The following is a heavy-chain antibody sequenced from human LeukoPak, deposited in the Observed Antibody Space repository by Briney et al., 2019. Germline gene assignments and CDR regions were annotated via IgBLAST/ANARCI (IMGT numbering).Heavy chain of an antibody. V-gene: IGHV3-48*03. CDR2: ISSSGSTI. CDR3: ARGMDSSLGDAFDI. Sequence: GGSLRLSCAASGFTFSSYEMNWVGQAPGKGLEWVSYISSSGSTIYYADSVKGRFTISRDNAKNSLYLQMNSLRAEDTAVYYCARGMDSSLGDAFDIWGQGTMVTVSS. D-gene: IGHD6-19*01. J-gene: IGHJ3*02. CDR1: GFTFSSYE.